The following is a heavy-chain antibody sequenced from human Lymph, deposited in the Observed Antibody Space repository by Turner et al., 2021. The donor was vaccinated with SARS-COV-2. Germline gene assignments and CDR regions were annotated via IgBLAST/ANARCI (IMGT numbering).Heavy chain of an antibody. CDR1: GFTFSSYA. CDR3: AKDRFTLSSGWEDY. J-gene: IGHJ4*02. CDR2: ISGSGGST. Sequence: EVQLLESGGGLVQPGGALRLSCAASGFTFSSYAMTWVRQAPGKGLEWVSTISGSGGSTYYAHSVKGRFTISRDNSKNTLYLQMNSLRAEDTAVYYCAKDRFTLSSGWEDYWGQGTLVTVSS. V-gene: IGHV3-23*01. D-gene: IGHD6-19*01.